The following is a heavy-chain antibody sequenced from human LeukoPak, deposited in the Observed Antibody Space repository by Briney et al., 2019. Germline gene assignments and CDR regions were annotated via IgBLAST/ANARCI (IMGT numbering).Heavy chain of an antibody. CDR3: ARDGEQWLLSYNWLDP. D-gene: IGHD6-19*01. J-gene: IGHJ5*02. CDR1: GYTFSDYH. V-gene: IGHV1-2*02. CDR2: INPNSGGT. Sequence: ASVKVSCKASGYTFSDYHMHWVQQAPGQGLEWMGWINPNSGGTNYAQKFQGRVTMTRDTSISTAYMQLSSLRSDDTAVYYCARDGEQWLLSYNWLDPWGQGTLVTVSS.